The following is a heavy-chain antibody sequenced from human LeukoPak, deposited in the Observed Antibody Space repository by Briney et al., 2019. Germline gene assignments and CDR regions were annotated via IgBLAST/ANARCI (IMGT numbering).Heavy chain of an antibody. CDR1: GFTFSTYG. Sequence: GGSLRLSCAASGFTFSTYGMHWVRQAPGKGLEWVSDISSSSNSIYYADSVKGRFTISRDNAKNSLYLQMNSLRAEDTAVYYCARSRVRMRAFYYDYWGQGTLVTVSS. J-gene: IGHJ4*02. CDR2: ISSSSNSI. V-gene: IGHV3-48*01. D-gene: IGHD2-2*01. CDR3: ARSRVRMRAFYYDY.